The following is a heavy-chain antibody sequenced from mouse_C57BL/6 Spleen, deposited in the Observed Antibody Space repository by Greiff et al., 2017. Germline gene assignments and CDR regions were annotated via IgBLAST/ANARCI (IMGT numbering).Heavy chain of an antibody. J-gene: IGHJ4*01. CDR3: ERWLLRDMDG. CDR2: IYPGDGDT. V-gene: IGHV1-82*01. CDR1: GYAFSSSW. Sequence: QVQLKESGPELVKPGASVKISCKASGYAFSSSWMNWVKQRPGKGLEWIGRIYPGDGDTNYNGKFKGKATLTADKSSSTAYMQLSRLTSEDSGVCFCERWLLRDMDGWGKGTTVTVSS. D-gene: IGHD2-3*01.